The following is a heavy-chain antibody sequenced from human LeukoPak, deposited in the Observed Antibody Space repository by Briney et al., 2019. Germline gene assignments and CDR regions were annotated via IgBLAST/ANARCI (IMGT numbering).Heavy chain of an antibody. J-gene: IGHJ4*02. CDR3: AREEDDILTGYYGALDY. CDR2: INPYNDNT. D-gene: IGHD3-9*01. CDR1: GGTFSSYA. V-gene: IGHV1-18*01. Sequence: ASVKVSCKASGGTFSSYAISWVRQAPGQGLEWMGWINPYNDNTNYAQKFQDRVTMTMTTDTSTSTAYMELRSLRSDDTAVYYCAREEDDILTGYYGALDYWGQGTLVTVSS.